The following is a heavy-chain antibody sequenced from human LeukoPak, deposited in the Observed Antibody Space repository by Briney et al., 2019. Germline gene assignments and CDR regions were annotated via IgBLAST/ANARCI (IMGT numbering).Heavy chain of an antibody. CDR2: VISDGSSV. Sequence: GGSLRLSCTASGFTFSDYWMHWVRQAPGKGPVWVSRVISDGSSVSYVDSVKGRFTMSRDNAKNTLYLQMNSLRVEDTAVYYCARDAVDTANAVWGQGTTVTVSS. J-gene: IGHJ6*02. D-gene: IGHD5-18*01. CDR3: ARDAVDTANAV. V-gene: IGHV3-74*01. CDR1: GFTFSDYW.